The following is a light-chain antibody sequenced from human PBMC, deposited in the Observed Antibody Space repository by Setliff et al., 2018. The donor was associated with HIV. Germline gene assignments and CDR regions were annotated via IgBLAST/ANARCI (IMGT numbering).Light chain of an antibody. J-gene: IGLJ1*01. V-gene: IGLV3-1*01. CDR2: QDT. Sequence: SYELTQPHSVSVATGQTASITCSGDKLGHKYASWYQQKPGQSPVVVMYQDTKRPSGIPERFSGSNSGNTATLTISGTQAMDEADYYCQAWDSTTGVFGTGTKVTVL. CDR3: QAWDSTTGV. CDR1: KLGHKY.